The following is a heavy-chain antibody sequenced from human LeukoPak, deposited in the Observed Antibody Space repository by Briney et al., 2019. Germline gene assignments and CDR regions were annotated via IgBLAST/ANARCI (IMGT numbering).Heavy chain of an antibody. CDR3: ARNRDGCNSFDY. Sequence: SETLSLTCTVSGGSISNDGCNWIWHPPHTGMDRVWIVYIYCSASSYYNPSLRSRVSISVDTPKNHFSLKLSSVTAAATAVYYCARNRDGCNSFDYWGQGTLVTVSS. J-gene: IGHJ4*02. CDR1: GGSISNDGCN. CDR2: IYCSASS. V-gene: IGHV4-31*03. D-gene: IGHD5-24*01.